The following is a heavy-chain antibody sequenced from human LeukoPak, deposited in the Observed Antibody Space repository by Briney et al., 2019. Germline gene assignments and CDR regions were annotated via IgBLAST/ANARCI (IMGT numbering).Heavy chain of an antibody. J-gene: IGHJ4*02. CDR1: EFIFSSYA. CDR2: ISGSGAGT. CDR3: ARRCGSGGSCHSFDY. Sequence: GGSLRLSCAASEFIFSSYAMSWVRQAPGKGLEWISRISGSGAGTYYSDSVRGRLTISRDNSKNTLYLQMNSLRAEDTAVYYCARRCGSGGSCHSFDYWGQGTLVTVSS. D-gene: IGHD2-15*01. V-gene: IGHV3-23*01.